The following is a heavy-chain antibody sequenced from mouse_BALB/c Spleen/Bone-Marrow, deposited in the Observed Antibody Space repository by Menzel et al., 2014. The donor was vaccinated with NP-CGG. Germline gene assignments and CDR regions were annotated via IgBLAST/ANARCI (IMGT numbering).Heavy chain of an antibody. CDR1: GFNIKDTY. CDR3: ATYYRYDRRFAY. J-gene: IGHJ3*01. V-gene: IGHV14-3*02. D-gene: IGHD2-14*01. Sequence: VQLQQSGAELVKPGASVKLSCTASGFNIKDTYMHWVKQRPGQGLEWIGRIDPANGNTKYDPKLQGKATITADTSSNTAYLQLSSLTSEDTAVYYCATYYRYDRRFAYWGQGTLVTVSA. CDR2: IDPANGNT.